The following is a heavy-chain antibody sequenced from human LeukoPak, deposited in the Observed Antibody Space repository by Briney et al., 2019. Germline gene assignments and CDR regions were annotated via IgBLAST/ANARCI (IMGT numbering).Heavy chain of an antibody. Sequence: ASVKVSCKTSGYTFTSYGISWVRQAPGQGLEWMGWISAYNGNTNYAQKLQGRVTMTTDTSTSTACMELRSLRSDDTAVYYCARRSVGATPFDYWGQGTLVTVSS. CDR2: ISAYNGNT. V-gene: IGHV1-18*01. CDR3: ARRSVGATPFDY. CDR1: GYTFTSYG. D-gene: IGHD1-26*01. J-gene: IGHJ4*02.